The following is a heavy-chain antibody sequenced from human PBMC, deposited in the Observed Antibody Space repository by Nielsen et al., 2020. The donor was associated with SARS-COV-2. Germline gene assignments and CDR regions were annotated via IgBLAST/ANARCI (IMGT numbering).Heavy chain of an antibody. CDR2: ISWNSGSI. D-gene: IGHD3-3*01. CDR3: AKGEWLSHYYYGMDV. CDR1: GFTFDDYA. V-gene: IGHV3-9*01. Sequence: SLKISCAASGFTFDDYAMHWVRQAPGKGLEWVSGISWNSGSIGYADSVKGRFTISRDNAKNSLYLQMNSLRAEGTALYYCAKGEWLSHYYYGMDVWGQGTTVTVSS. J-gene: IGHJ6*02.